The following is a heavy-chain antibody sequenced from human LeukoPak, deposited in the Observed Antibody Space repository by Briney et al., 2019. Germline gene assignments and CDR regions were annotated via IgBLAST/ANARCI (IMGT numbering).Heavy chain of an antibody. CDR3: ARCRSWYPWDY. CDR1: GGSFSGYY. Sequence: PSETLSLTCAVYGGSFSGYYWSWIRQPPGKGLGWIGEINHSGSTNYNPSLKSRVTISVDTSKNQFSLKLSSVTAADTAVYYCARCRSWYPWDYWGQGTLVTVSS. CDR2: INHSGST. D-gene: IGHD6-13*01. J-gene: IGHJ4*02. V-gene: IGHV4-34*01.